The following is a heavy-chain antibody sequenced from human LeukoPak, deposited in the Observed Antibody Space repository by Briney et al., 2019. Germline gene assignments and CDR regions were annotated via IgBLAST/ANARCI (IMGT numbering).Heavy chain of an antibody. CDR1: GYTFTGYY. CDR3: ARARTVDTAMVCIDP. Sequence: ASVKVSGKASGYTFTGYYMHWVRQAPGQGLEWMGWINPNSGGTNYAQKFQGRVTMTRDTSISTAYMELSRLRSDDTAVYYCARARTVDTAMVCIDPWGQGTLVTVSS. J-gene: IGHJ5*02. CDR2: INPNSGGT. D-gene: IGHD5-18*01. V-gene: IGHV1-2*02.